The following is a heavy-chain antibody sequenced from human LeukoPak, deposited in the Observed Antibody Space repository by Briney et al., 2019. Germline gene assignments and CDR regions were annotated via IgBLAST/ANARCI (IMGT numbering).Heavy chain of an antibody. J-gene: IGHJ5*02. Sequence: PSETLSLTCAVYGGSFSGYYWSWIRQPPGQGLEWIGEINHSGSTNYNPSLKSRVTISVDTSKSQFSLKLSSVTAADTAVYYCARGPSSSWYPLDWFDPWGQGTLVTVSS. V-gene: IGHV4-34*01. CDR3: ARGPSSSWYPLDWFDP. CDR1: GGSFSGYY. D-gene: IGHD6-13*01. CDR2: INHSGST.